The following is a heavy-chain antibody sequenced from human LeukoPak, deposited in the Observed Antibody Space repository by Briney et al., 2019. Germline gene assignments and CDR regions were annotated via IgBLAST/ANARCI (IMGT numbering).Heavy chain of an antibody. CDR1: GFTFSSYG. D-gene: IGHD2-2*01. V-gene: IGHV3-30*18. Sequence: PGGSLRLSCAASGFTFSSYGMHWVRQAPGKGLEWVAVISYDGSNKYYADSVKGRFTISRDNSKNTLYLQMNSLRAEDTAVYYCAKDACSSTSCYDGDYYYYYMDVWGKGTTVTISS. J-gene: IGHJ6*03. CDR3: AKDACSSTSCYDGDYYYYYMDV. CDR2: ISYDGSNK.